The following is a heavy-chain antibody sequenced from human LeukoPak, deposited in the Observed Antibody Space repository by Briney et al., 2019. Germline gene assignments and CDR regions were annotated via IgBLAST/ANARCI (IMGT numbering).Heavy chain of an antibody. CDR3: AKFKGHYGDSEYYFDY. Sequence: GGSLRLSCAASGFTFSSYAMHWVRQAPGKGLEWVAVISYDGSNKYYADSVKGRFTISRDNAKNSLYLQMNSLRAEDTAVYYCAKFKGHYGDSEYYFDYWGQGTLVTVSS. V-gene: IGHV3-30-3*02. D-gene: IGHD3-10*01. J-gene: IGHJ4*02. CDR2: ISYDGSNK. CDR1: GFTFSSYA.